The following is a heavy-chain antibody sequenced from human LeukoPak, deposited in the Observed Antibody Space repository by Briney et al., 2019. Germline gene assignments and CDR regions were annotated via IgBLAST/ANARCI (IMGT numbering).Heavy chain of an antibody. Sequence: SVKVSCKASGGTFSSYAISWVRQAPGQGLEWMGRIIPILGIANYAQKFQGRVTITADKSTSTAYMELSSLRSEDTAVYYCARDLDSSGWYGGAFDIWGQGTMVTVSS. J-gene: IGHJ3*02. CDR1: GGTFSSYA. CDR2: IIPILGIA. D-gene: IGHD6-19*01. V-gene: IGHV1-69*04. CDR3: ARDLDSSGWYGGAFDI.